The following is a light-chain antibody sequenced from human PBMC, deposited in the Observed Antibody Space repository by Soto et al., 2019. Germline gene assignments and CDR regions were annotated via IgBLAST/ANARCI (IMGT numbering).Light chain of an antibody. CDR1: QSISAW. V-gene: IGKV1-5*01. Sequence: DIQMTQSPSTLSATAGDRVTITCRASQSISAWLAWYQQKPGKAPKLLIYDASNLESGVPSRFSGSGSGTDFSLTITSLQPDDSATYYCQQYHSYYPWTFGQGTKVDIK. CDR2: DAS. CDR3: QQYHSYYPWT. J-gene: IGKJ1*01.